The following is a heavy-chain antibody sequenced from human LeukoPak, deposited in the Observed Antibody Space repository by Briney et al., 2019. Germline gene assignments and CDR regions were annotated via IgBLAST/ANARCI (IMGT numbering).Heavy chain of an antibody. CDR1: GFTFSSYA. J-gene: IGHJ4*02. Sequence: GGSLRLSCAASGFTFSSYAMHWDRQATGKGLEWVSAITTRGDTYYSGSVKGRFTISRENAKNSLYLQMNSLRAGDTAVYYCARGLYSSGWYVPELDYWGQGTLVAVSS. CDR2: ITTRGDT. CDR3: ARGLYSSGWYVPELDY. V-gene: IGHV3-13*04. D-gene: IGHD6-19*01.